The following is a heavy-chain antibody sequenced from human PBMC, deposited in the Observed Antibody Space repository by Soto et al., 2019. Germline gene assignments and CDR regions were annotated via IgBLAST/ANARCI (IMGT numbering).Heavy chain of an antibody. CDR1: ECTFSSYW. J-gene: IGHJ4*02. Sequence: PGGSLRLCCAASECTFSSYWMHWVRQAPGKGLVWVSRINSDGSSTSYADSVKGRFTISRDNAKNTLYLQMNSLRAEDTAVYYCAREYSSSRYFDYWGQGTLVTVSS. V-gene: IGHV3-74*01. D-gene: IGHD6-13*01. CDR2: INSDGSST. CDR3: AREYSSSRYFDY.